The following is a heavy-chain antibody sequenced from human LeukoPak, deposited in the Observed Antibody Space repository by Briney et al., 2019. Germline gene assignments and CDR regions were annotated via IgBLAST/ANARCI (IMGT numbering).Heavy chain of an antibody. CDR2: IKQDGSEK. CDR1: GFTFSDYY. J-gene: IGHJ6*02. Sequence: PGGSLRLSCAASGFTFSDYYMSWVRQAPGKGLEYVANIKQDGSEKYYVDSVEGRFTIFRDNAKNSLYLQMNSLRAEDTAVYYCARGHYGMDVWGQGTTVTVS. CDR3: ARGHYGMDV. V-gene: IGHV3-7*05.